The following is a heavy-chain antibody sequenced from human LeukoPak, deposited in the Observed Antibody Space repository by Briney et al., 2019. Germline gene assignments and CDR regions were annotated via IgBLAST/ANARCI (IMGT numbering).Heavy chain of an antibody. J-gene: IGHJ4*02. CDR3: TTDASGYSGYDWDY. Sequence: GGSLRLSCAASGFTFSNAWMSWVRQAPGKGLEWVGRIKSKTDGGTTDYAAPVKGRFTISRDDSKNTLYLQMNSLKTEDTAVYYCTTDASGYSGYDWDYWGQGTLVTVSS. D-gene: IGHD5-12*01. CDR1: GFTFSNAW. CDR2: IKSKTDGGTT. V-gene: IGHV3-15*01.